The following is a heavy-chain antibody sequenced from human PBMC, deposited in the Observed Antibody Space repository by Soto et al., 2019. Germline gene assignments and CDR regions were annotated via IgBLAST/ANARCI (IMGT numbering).Heavy chain of an antibody. D-gene: IGHD1-26*01. CDR3: ATESPIVGATAYYYGMDV. V-gene: IGHV1-24*01. CDR1: GYTLTELS. CDR2: FDPEDGET. J-gene: IGHJ6*02. Sequence: ASVKVSCKVSGYTLTELSMHWVRQAPGKGLEWMGGFDPEDGETIYAQKFQGRVTMTEDTSTDTAYMELSSLRSEDTAVYYCATESPIVGATAYYYGMDVWGQGTTVTV.